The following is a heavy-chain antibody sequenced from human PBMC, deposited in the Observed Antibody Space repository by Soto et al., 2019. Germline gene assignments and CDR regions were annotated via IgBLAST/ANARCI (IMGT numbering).Heavy chain of an antibody. CDR2: VFYDGTT. D-gene: IGHD2-21*01. CDR3: ERLVVVSPVDNV. Sequence: QLQLQESGPGPVKPSGTLSLTCTVSGGAINTNNYYWGWGRQPPGKGLAWIGSVFYDGTTYYSPSLKSRVTISLATSRTQFSLKLNSVTAADTAVYYCERLVVVSPVDNVWGQGTLVTVSS. J-gene: IGHJ4*02. V-gene: IGHV4-39*01. CDR1: GGAINTNNYY.